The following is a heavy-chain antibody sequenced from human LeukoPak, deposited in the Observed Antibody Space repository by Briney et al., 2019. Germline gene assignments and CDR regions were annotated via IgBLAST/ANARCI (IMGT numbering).Heavy chain of an antibody. V-gene: IGHV4-59*12. CDR2: IYYSGST. D-gene: IGHD1-1*01. CDR1: GGSISSYY. J-gene: IGHJ3*02. Sequence: SETLSLTCTVSGGSISSYYWSWIRQPPGKGLEWIGYIYYSGSTNYNPSLKSRVTISVDTSKNQFSLKLSSVTAADTAVYYCARAGWTDAFDIWGQGTMVTVSS. CDR3: ARAGWTDAFDI.